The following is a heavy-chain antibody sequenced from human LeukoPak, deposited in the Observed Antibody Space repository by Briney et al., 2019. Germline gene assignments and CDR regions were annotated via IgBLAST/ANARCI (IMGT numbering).Heavy chain of an antibody. V-gene: IGHV4-31*11. D-gene: IGHD3-22*01. J-gene: IGHJ4*02. CDR2: IYYSGST. Sequence: SETLSLTCAVSGYSISRGYWWSWVRQPPGRGLEWIGYIYYSGSTYYNPSLKSRVTISVDTSENQFSLKLSSVTAADTAVYYCAGGTDSSKVRDWGQGTLVTVSS. CDR3: AGGTDSSKVRD. CDR1: GYSISRGYW.